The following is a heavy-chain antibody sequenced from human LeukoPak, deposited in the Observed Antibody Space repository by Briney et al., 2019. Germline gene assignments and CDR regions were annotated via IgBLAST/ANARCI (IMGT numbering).Heavy chain of an antibody. J-gene: IGHJ3*02. CDR1: DGSISSYY. Sequence: SETLSLTCTVSDGSISSYYWSWIRQPPGKGLEWIGYIYYSGSTNYNPSVKSRVTISVDTSKNQFSLKLSSVTAADTAVYYCARDTRDAFDIWGQGTMVTVSS. CDR3: ARDTRDAFDI. V-gene: IGHV4-59*12. CDR2: IYYSGST.